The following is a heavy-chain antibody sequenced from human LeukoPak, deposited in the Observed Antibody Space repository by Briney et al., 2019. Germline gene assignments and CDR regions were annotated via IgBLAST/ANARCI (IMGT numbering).Heavy chain of an antibody. D-gene: IGHD3-10*01. V-gene: IGHV1-3*01. J-gene: IGHJ6*04. CDR2: INAGNGNT. CDR3: ARVKAGRGYYYGMDV. CDR1: GYTFTSYA. Sequence: ASVKVSCKASGYTFTSYAMHWVRQAPGQRLEWMGWINAGNGNTKYSQKFQGRVTIARDTSASTAYMELSSLRSEDTAVYYCARVKAGRGYYYGMDVWGKGTTVTVSS.